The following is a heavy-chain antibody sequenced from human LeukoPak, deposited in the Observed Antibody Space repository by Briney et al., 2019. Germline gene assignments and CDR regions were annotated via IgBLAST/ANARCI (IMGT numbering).Heavy chain of an antibody. CDR1: GGSISSGGYS. Sequence: SETLSLACAVSGGSISSGGYSWSWIRQPPGKGLEWIGYIYHSGSTYYNPSLKSRVTISVDRSKNQFSLKLSSVTAADTAVYYCARAMDYYDSAFRFDIWGQGTMVTVSS. V-gene: IGHV4-30-2*01. CDR2: IYHSGST. D-gene: IGHD3-22*01. CDR3: ARAMDYYDSAFRFDI. J-gene: IGHJ3*02.